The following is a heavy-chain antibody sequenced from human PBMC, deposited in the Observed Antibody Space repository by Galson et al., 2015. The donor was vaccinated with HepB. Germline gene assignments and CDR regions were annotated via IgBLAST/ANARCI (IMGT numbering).Heavy chain of an antibody. CDR2: ISYDGNNQ. D-gene: IGHD2-21*01. CDR1: GFIFRSYA. CDR3: ARVPLFDY. V-gene: IGHV3-30-3*01. J-gene: IGHJ4*02. Sequence: SLRLSCAASGFIFRSYAMYWVRQAPGKGLEWVAAISYDGNNQYHADSVKGRFTISRDNSKNTLYLQMNSPRVEDTAVYYCARVPLFDYWGQGTLVTVSS.